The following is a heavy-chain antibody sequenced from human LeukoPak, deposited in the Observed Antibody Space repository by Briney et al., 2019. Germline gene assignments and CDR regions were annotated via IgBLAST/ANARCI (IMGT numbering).Heavy chain of an antibody. J-gene: IGHJ4*02. D-gene: IGHD6-6*01. V-gene: IGHV3-23*01. Sequence: GGSLRLSCAASGFTFSSYEMNWVRQAPGKGLEWVSVITGSGGSTYYADSVKGRFTISRDNSKNTLYLQMNSLRAEDTAIYYCAKDGQLSYWGQGTLVTVSS. CDR1: GFTFSSYE. CDR2: ITGSGGST. CDR3: AKDGQLSY.